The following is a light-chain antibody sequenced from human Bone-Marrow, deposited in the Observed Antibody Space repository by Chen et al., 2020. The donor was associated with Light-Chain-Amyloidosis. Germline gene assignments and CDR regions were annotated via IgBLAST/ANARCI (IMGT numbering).Light chain of an antibody. CDR1: NIGSTS. CDR2: DDS. Sequence: SYVLTQPSSVSVAPGQTATIACGGNNIGSTSVHWYQQTPGQAPLLVVYDDSDRPSGIPERWAGSNSGNTATLTISRGEAGDEADYDGQVWDRSSDRPVFGGGTKLTVL. CDR3: QVWDRSSDRPV. V-gene: IGLV3-21*02. J-gene: IGLJ3*02.